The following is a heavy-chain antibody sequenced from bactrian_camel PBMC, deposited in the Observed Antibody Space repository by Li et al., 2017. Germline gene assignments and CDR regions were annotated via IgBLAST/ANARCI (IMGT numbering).Heavy chain of an antibody. D-gene: IGHD1*01. J-gene: IGHJ4*01. Sequence: VQPGGSPRLSCAGSGYISRTTCMAWFRQAPGKEREGVAGIYIVGNSTTFYGDSAKGRFTISQGNAKHTVYLQMNSLRPDDTAIYYCNTFVSKSWLRRTCEDNYWGQGTQVTVS. V-gene: IGHV3S25*01. CDR1: GYISRTTC. CDR2: IYIVGNSTT. CDR3: NTFVSKSWLRRTCEDNY.